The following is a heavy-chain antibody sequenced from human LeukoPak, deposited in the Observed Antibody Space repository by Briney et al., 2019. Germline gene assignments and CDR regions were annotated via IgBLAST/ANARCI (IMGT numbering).Heavy chain of an antibody. D-gene: IGHD6-6*01. CDR2: IGTAGDT. Sequence: GGSLRLSCAASGFTFSSYDMHWVRQATGKGLEWVSAIGTAGDTYYPGSVKGRFTISRENAKNSLYLQMNSLRAGDTAVYYCARAHFEYSSSVGDYVMDVWGQGTTVTVSS. CDR3: ARAHFEYSSSVGDYVMDV. CDR1: GFTFSSYD. J-gene: IGHJ6*02. V-gene: IGHV3-13*01.